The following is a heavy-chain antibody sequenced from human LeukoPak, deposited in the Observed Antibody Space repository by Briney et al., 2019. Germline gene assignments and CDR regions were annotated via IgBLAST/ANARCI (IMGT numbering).Heavy chain of an antibody. Sequence: GGSLRLSCAASGFTFSSYAMSWVRQAPGKGLEWVSAISGSGGSTYYADSVKGRFTISRDNSKNTLYLQMNSLRAEDTAVYYCAKDAKSISMMVVVARPRFFDYWGQGTLVTVSS. J-gene: IGHJ4*02. V-gene: IGHV3-23*01. CDR1: GFTFSSYA. D-gene: IGHD3-22*01. CDR3: AKDAKSISMMVVVARPRFFDY. CDR2: ISGSGGST.